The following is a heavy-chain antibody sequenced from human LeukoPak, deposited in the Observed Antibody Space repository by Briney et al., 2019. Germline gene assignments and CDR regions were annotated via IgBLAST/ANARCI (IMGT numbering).Heavy chain of an antibody. J-gene: IGHJ4*02. Sequence: GGSLRLSCAASGITFSDTWMSWVRRAPGKGLEWVARIQSIANGGTTDYAAHVKGRFTVSRDDSKDMVFLQMNSLETEDTAVYYCTTHYRPGSHYNIFDYWGQGTLVTVSS. CDR1: GITFSDTW. CDR3: TTHYRPGSHYNIFDY. D-gene: IGHD3-10*01. V-gene: IGHV3-15*01. CDR2: IQSIANGGTT.